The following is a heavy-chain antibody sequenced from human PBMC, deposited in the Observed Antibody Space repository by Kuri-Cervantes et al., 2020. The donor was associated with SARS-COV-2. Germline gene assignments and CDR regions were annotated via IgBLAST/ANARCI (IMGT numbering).Heavy chain of an antibody. CDR2: ISAYNGNT. J-gene: IGHJ4*02. CDR3: ARAPNSRYCSSTSCYFDY. V-gene: IGHV1-18*01. D-gene: IGHD2-2*01. CDR1: GYTFTSYG. Sequence: GESLKVSCKASGYTFTSYGISWVRQAPGQGLEWMGWISAYNGNTNYAQKLQGRVTMTTDTSTSTAYMELRSLRSDDTAVYYCARAPNSRYCSSTSCYFDYWGQGTLVTVSS.